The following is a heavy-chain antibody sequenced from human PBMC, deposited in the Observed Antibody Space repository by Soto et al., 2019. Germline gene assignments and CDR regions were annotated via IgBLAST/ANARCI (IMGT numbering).Heavy chain of an antibody. CDR1: GASTVSHYH. Sequence: SETLSLTCSVSGASTVSHYHWTWIRQPPGKGLEWMGYIFNSGTTFYNPSLTSRLHISMDPSGSHSSLELRSVTAADTADYYCALALGPTTGLDYWGQGTLVTVSS. CDR2: IFNSGTT. D-gene: IGHD1-26*01. J-gene: IGHJ4*02. V-gene: IGHV4-31*02. CDR3: ALALGPTTGLDY.